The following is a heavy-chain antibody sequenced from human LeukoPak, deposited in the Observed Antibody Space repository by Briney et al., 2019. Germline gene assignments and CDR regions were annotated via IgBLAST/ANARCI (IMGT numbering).Heavy chain of an antibody. V-gene: IGHV3-30*18. CDR1: GFSFSSYG. D-gene: IGHD3-16*01. CDR2: ISYDGTNK. CDR3: AKGQYDWGPYYFDY. Sequence: GGSLRLSCAASGFSFSSYGMHWVRQAPGKGLEWVAVISYDGTNKYYADSVKGRVTISRDNSKTTLYLQMNSLRAEDTAVYYCAKGQYDWGPYYFDYWDQGTLVTVSS. J-gene: IGHJ4*02.